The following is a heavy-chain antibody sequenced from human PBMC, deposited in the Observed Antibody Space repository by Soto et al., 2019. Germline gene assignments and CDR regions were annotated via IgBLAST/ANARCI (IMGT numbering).Heavy chain of an antibody. CDR2: ISGSSSYI. CDR3: AREGGIAAAGRKVSPGYYQYGMDV. CDR1: EFTFSSYS. D-gene: IGHD6-13*01. J-gene: IGHJ6*02. Sequence: EVQLVESGGGLVKPGGSLRLSCAASEFTFSSYSMNWVRQAPGKGLEWVSSISGSSSYIYYADSVKGRFTVSRDNAKNSLFLQMNTLRAEDTAVYYCAREGGIAAAGRKVSPGYYQYGMDVWGQGTTVTVSS. V-gene: IGHV3-21*01.